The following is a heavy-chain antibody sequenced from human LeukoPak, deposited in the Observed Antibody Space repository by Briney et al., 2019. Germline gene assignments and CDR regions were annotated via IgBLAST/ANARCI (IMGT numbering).Heavy chain of an antibody. CDR3: VRAGSYSYMDV. Sequence: ASVQFSSYASGLTFPSSGISWVRPAPGQGREWMGWIDAYNGNTNYAQKLQGRVTMTTDTSTTTAYMEVRSLRLDDTAVYYCVRAGSYSYMDVWGKGTTVTVSS. V-gene: IGHV1-18*01. J-gene: IGHJ6*03. D-gene: IGHD1-1*01. CDR1: GLTFPSSG. CDR2: IDAYNGNT.